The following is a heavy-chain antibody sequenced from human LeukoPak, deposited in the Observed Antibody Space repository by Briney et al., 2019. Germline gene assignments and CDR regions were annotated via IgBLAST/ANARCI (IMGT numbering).Heavy chain of an antibody. CDR1: GCTFSTYW. V-gene: IGHV3-7*01. CDR3: AKIRGASSWFDT. CDR2: IKEDGGEK. D-gene: IGHD4-17*01. J-gene: IGHJ5*02. Sequence: PGGSLRLSCAASGCTFSTYWLGWVRQAPGKGLEWVANIKEDGGEKYYVDSVKGRFTISRDNAKNSLYLQMNSLRAEDTAMYYCAKIRGASSWFDTWGQGTLVTVSS.